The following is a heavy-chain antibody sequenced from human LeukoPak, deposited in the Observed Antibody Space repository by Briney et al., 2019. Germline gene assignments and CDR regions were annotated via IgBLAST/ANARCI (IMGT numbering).Heavy chain of an antibody. CDR2: IYYSGST. Sequence: PSETLSLTCTVSGGSISSYYWSWIRQPPGKGLEWIGYIYYSGSTNYNPSLKSRVTISVDTSKNQFSLKLSSVTAADTAVYYCARGGLGYCSGGACYHEYFQHWGQGTLVTVSS. J-gene: IGHJ1*01. CDR1: GGSISSYY. CDR3: ARGGLGYCSGGACYHEYFQH. V-gene: IGHV4-59*12. D-gene: IGHD2-15*01.